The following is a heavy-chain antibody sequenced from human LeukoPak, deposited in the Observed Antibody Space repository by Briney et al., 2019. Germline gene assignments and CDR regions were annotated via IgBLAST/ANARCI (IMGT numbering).Heavy chain of an antibody. CDR1: GFTFSTYG. CDR3: AKGEYSSSWYLGIY. V-gene: IGHV3-23*01. Sequence: SGGSLRLSCAASGFTFSTYGMSWVRHAPGKGLEWVSSISSTGGNTHYADSVKGRFTVSRDNSENTLYLEMNSLRADDTAVYYCAKGEYSSSWYLGIYWGQGTLVTVSS. J-gene: IGHJ4*02. D-gene: IGHD6-13*01. CDR2: ISSTGGNT.